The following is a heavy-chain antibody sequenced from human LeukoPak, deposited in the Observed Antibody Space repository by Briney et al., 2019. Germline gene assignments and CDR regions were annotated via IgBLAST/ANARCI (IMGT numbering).Heavy chain of an antibody. D-gene: IGHD3-3*01. CDR3: ARGVYYDFWSGYFAGGAIDYYYMDV. J-gene: IGHJ6*03. Sequence: GGSLRLSCAASGFTFSSYSMNWVRRAPGKGLEWVSYISSTSGTIYYADSVKGRFTISRDNAKNSLYLQMNSLRAEDTAVYYCARGVYYDFWSGYFAGGAIDYYYMDVWGKGTTVTVSS. V-gene: IGHV3-48*01. CDR1: GFTFSSYS. CDR2: ISSTSGTI.